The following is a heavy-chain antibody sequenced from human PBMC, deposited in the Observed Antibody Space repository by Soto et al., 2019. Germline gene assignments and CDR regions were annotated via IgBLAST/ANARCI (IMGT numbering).Heavy chain of an antibody. D-gene: IGHD4-4*01. J-gene: IGHJ4*02. V-gene: IGHV1-69*13. CDR3: ARGPTVTTLYYFDY. CDR2: IIPIFGTA. Sequence: SVKVSCKASGGTFSSYAISWVRQAPGQGLEWMGGIIPIFGTANYAQKFQGRVTITADESTSTAYMELSSLRSEDTAVYYCARGPTVTTLYYFDYWGQGTLVTVSS. CDR1: GGTFSSYA.